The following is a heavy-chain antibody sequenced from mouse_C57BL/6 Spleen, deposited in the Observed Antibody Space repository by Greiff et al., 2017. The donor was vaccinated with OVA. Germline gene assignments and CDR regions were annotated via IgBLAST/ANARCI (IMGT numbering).Heavy chain of an antibody. J-gene: IGHJ1*03. CDR2: FYPGSGST. V-gene: IGHV1-62-2*01. Sequence: QVQLQQSGAELVKPGASVKLSCKASGYTFTEYTIHWVKQRPGQGLEWIGRFYPGSGSTKYNEKFKDKATLTADKSSSTVYMELSRLTSEDSAVYFGARHEEGGYYYGSSYGWYFDVWGTGTTVTVSS. CDR1: GYTFTEYT. D-gene: IGHD1-1*01. CDR3: ARHEEGGYYYGSSYGWYFDV.